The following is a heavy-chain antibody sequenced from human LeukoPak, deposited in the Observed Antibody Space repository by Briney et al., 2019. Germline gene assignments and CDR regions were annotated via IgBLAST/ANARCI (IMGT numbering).Heavy chain of an antibody. CDR1: GFTFSSYW. CDR3: TRRVSATRWFDP. CDR2: INSDGSTT. Sequence: GGSLRLSCAASGFTFSSYWMHWVRQPPGKGLVWVSRINSDGSTTNYADSVKGRFTISRDNAVNTLYLQMNSLRVEDTAVYYCTRRVSATRWFDPWGQGTLVTVSS. J-gene: IGHJ5*02. V-gene: IGHV3-74*01. D-gene: IGHD2-15*01.